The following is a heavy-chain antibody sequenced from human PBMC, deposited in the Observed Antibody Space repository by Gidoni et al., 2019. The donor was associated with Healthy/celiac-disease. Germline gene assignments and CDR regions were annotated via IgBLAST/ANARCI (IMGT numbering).Heavy chain of an antibody. Sequence: QVQLVESGGGVVQPWRSLRLSCAASGFTLSSYGMHWVRQAPGKGLEWVAVISYDGSNKYYADSVKGRFTISRDNSKNTLYLQMNSLRAEDTAVYYCAKEGYQAGFDYWGQGTLVTVSS. CDR1: GFTLSSYG. V-gene: IGHV3-30*18. D-gene: IGHD2-2*01. CDR3: AKEGYQAGFDY. J-gene: IGHJ4*02. CDR2: ISYDGSNK.